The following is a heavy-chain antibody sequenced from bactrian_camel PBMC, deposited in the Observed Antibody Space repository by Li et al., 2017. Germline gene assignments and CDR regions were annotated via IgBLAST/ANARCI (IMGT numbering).Heavy chain of an antibody. CDR2: IYDVGGST. J-gene: IGHJ4*01. CDR3: AADLLLMRPLEASEYKY. Sequence: QLVESGGGSVQAGGSLRLSCSVSEYDYNRNCMGWFRQAPGKEREPVASIYDVGGSTYYADSVKGRFAIWQDNAKATVYLEINYLRPEDTAMYYCAADLLLMRPLEASEYKYWGQGTQVTVS. D-gene: IGHD8*01. CDR1: EYDYNRNC. V-gene: IGHV3S40*01.